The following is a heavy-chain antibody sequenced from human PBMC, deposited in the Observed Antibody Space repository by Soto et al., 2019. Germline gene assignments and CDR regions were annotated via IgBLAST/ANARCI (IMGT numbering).Heavy chain of an antibody. CDR2: ISSSSYI. CDR1: GFTFSSYS. D-gene: IGHD4-17*01. CDR3: ARDGSSTVPTNDAFDI. Sequence: PGGSLRLSCAASGFTFSSYSMNWVRQAPGKGLEWVSSISSSSYIYYADSVKGRFTISRDNAKNSLYLQMNSLRAEDTAVYYCARDGSSTVPTNDAFDIWGQGTMVTVSS. V-gene: IGHV3-21*01. J-gene: IGHJ3*02.